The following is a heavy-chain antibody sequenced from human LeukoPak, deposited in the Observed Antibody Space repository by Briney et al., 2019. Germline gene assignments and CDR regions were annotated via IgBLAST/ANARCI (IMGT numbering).Heavy chain of an antibody. CDR1: GGSISSYY. V-gene: IGHV4-59*12. CDR3: ARDRGEMYSSGWYSYYYYMDV. Sequence: SETLSLTCTVSGGSISSYYWSWIRQPPGKGLEWIGYIYYSGSTNYNPSLKSRVTISVDTSKNQFSLKLNSVTAADTAVYYCARDRGEMYSSGWYSYYYYMDVWGKGTTVTVSS. CDR2: IYYSGST. J-gene: IGHJ6*03. D-gene: IGHD6-19*01.